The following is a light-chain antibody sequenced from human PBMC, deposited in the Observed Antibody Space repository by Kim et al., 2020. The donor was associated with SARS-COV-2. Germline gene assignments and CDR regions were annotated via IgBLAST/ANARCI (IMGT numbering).Light chain of an antibody. V-gene: IGKV3-11*01. Sequence: EIVLTQSPATLSLSPGERATLSCRASQSVGASLGWYQQKPGQAPRLLIYDASNRATGIPARFSGSGSGTDFTLTISSLEPEDFAVYYCLQRYPWLTFGGGTKVDIK. CDR3: LQRYPWLT. CDR2: DAS. CDR1: QSVGAS. J-gene: IGKJ4*01.